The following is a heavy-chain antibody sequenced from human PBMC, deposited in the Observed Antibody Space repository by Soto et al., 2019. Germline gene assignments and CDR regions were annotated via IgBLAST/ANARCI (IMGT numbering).Heavy chain of an antibody. D-gene: IGHD3-3*01. V-gene: IGHV4-39*01. Sequence: SETLSLTCTVSGVSITSSTYYWGWIRQPPGKGLEWIGSISYSGITYYNPSLKSRVTISVDTSRIQFSLRLSSVTVADTAVFYCARHGGGYYTPHWFDPWGQGTLVTVSS. CDR3: ARHGGGYYTPHWFDP. J-gene: IGHJ5*02. CDR2: ISYSGIT. CDR1: GVSITSSTYY.